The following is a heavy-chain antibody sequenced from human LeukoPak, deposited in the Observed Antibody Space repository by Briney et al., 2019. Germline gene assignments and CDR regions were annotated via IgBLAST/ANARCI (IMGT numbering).Heavy chain of an antibody. V-gene: IGHV1-69*02. J-gene: IGHJ6*02. D-gene: IGHD6-19*01. CDR2: IIPILGIA. Sequence: SVKVSCKASGGTFSSYTISWVRQAPGQGLEWMGRIIPILGIANYAQKFQGRVTITADKSTSTAYMELSSLRSEDTAVYYCARGNLEGIAVAGTHYGMDVWGQGTSVTVSS. CDR1: GGTFSSYT. CDR3: ARGNLEGIAVAGTHYGMDV.